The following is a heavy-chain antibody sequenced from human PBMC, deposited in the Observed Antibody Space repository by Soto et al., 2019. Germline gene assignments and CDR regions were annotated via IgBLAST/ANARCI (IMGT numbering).Heavy chain of an antibody. J-gene: IGHJ4*02. Sequence: QVQLVESGGGVVQPGRSLRLSCAASGFTFSSYGMHRVRQAPGKGLEWVAVIWYDGSNKYYADSVKGRFTISRDNSKNTLYLQMNSLRAEDTAVYYCAREGSGVVVAAVDYWGQGTLVTVSS. V-gene: IGHV3-33*01. CDR2: IWYDGSNK. CDR3: AREGSGVVVAAVDY. CDR1: GFTFSSYG. D-gene: IGHD2-15*01.